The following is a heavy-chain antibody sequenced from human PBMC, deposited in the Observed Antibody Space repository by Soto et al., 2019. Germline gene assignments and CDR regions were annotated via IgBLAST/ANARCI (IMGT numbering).Heavy chain of an antibody. CDR1: GYTFSDYY. D-gene: IGHD1-1*01. Sequence: ASVKVSCKASGYTFSDYYIHWVRQAPGQGLEWMGWINPNSGGTKYAPKFQGGVTMTRDTSVTTAYMELSRLRSGDTAVYYCAKEPATAKPEGVDFWGQGTLVTVSS. CDR2: INPNSGGT. V-gene: IGHV1-2*02. J-gene: IGHJ4*02. CDR3: AKEPATAKPEGVDF.